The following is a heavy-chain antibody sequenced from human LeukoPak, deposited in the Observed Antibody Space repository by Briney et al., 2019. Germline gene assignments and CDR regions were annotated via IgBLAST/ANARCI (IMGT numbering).Heavy chain of an antibody. Sequence: GGSLRLSCAASGFTFSSYWMNWVRQAPGKGLVRVSRIASDGSSTTYADSVKGRLSISRDNAKNTLYLQMNSLRVEDTAVYYCARGRPHGNDYWGQGTLVTVSS. CDR3: ARGRPHGNDY. CDR2: IASDGSST. V-gene: IGHV3-74*01. J-gene: IGHJ4*02. D-gene: IGHD4-23*01. CDR1: GFTFSSYW.